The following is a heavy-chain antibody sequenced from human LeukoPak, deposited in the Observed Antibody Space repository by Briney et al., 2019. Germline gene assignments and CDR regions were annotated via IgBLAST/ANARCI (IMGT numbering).Heavy chain of an antibody. CDR3: ARERGWLNDYNWFDP. CDR2: IWYDGSNK. D-gene: IGHD3-22*01. J-gene: IGHJ5*02. Sequence: GRSLRLSCAASGFTFSSYGMHWVRQAPGKGLEWVAVIWYDGSNKYYADSVKGRFTISRDNSKNTLYLQMNSLRAEDTAVYCCARERGWLNDYNWFDPWGQGTLVTVSS. V-gene: IGHV3-33*01. CDR1: GFTFSSYG.